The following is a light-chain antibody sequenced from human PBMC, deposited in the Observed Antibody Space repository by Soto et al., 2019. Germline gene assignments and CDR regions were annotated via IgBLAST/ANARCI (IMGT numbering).Light chain of an antibody. CDR2: AAS. CDR1: QGVSNW. CDR3: QQANSFPYT. V-gene: IGKV1-12*01. J-gene: IGKJ2*01. Sequence: DIQMTQSPSSVSASVGDRVTITCRASQGVSNWLAWYQQKPGKAPKLLIYAASTLRSGVPSRFRGSGSGTDFTFTISSLQPEDCATYYCQQANSFPYTFGQGTKLEIK.